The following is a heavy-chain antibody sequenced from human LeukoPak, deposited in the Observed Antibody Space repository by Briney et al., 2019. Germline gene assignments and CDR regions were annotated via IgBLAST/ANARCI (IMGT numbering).Heavy chain of an antibody. J-gene: IGHJ4*02. V-gene: IGHV3-9*01. D-gene: IGHD6-13*01. CDR3: AKDIEQQLVPKTFDY. Sequence: GGSLRLSCAASGFTFDDYAMHWVRQAPGKGLEWVSGISWNSGSIGYADSVKGRFTISRDNAKNSLYLQMNSLRAEDTALYYCAKDIEQQLVPKTFDYWGQGTLVTVSS. CDR2: ISWNSGSI. CDR1: GFTFDDYA.